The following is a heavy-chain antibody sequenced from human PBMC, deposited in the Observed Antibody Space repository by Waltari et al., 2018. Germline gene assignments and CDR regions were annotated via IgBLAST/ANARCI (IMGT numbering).Heavy chain of an antibody. D-gene: IGHD4-17*01. CDR3: ASSFWTPYGDYTKTLDY. J-gene: IGHJ4*02. V-gene: IGHV4-4*07. Sequence: QVQLQESGPGLVKPSETLSLTCTVSGGSISSYYWSWIRQPAGKGLEWIGRIYTSGSTNYNPTLKSRVTMSVDTSKNQFSLKLSSVTAADTAVYYCASSFWTPYGDYTKTLDYWGQGTLVTVSS. CDR1: GGSISSYY. CDR2: IYTSGST.